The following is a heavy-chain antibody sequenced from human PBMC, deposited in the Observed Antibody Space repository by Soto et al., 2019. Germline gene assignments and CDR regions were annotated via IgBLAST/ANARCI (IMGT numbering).Heavy chain of an antibody. D-gene: IGHD4-17*01. Sequence: AETLSLTCTVSGHSLSRSNYYWGWIRQPPGKGLEWIGSIFYSGFTYDNPSLKSRVTISVDRSKSQFSLKLSSVTAADTAVYYCARSQTTVTSYDYWGQGTPVTVSS. CDR3: ARSQTTVTSYDY. CDR2: IFYSGFT. CDR1: GHSLSRSNYY. J-gene: IGHJ4*02. V-gene: IGHV4-39*07.